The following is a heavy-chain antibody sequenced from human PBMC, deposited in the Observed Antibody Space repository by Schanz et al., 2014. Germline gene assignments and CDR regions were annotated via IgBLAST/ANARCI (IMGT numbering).Heavy chain of an antibody. V-gene: IGHV1-69*02. J-gene: IGHJ6*02. D-gene: IGHD3-16*01. CDR3: ARAGRGYAYPLNSYPMDV. Sequence: QDQLLQSGAAVKKPGSSVRVSCKASGGTLDTYKIAWVRQAPGPGLPWMGRIIPFLAVSNYAQDFQGRVTFTADRATSTVHMDLRSLRSEDTGLYYCARAGRGYAYPLNSYPMDVWGQGTTVIVSS. CDR1: GGTLDTYK. CDR2: IIPFLAVS.